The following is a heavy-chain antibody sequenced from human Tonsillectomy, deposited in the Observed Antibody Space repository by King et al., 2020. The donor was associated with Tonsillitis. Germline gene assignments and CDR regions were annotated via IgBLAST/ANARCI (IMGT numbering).Heavy chain of an antibody. CDR3: ARAFSGYCYGMDV. V-gene: IGHV3-74*01. CDR1: GFTFSSYW. D-gene: IGHD3-3*02. J-gene: IGHJ6*02. CDR2: ISSDGSIT. Sequence: VQLVESGGGLVQPGGSLRLSCAASGFTFSSYWMYWVRQAPGKGLLWFARISSDGSITNYADSVKGRFTISRDNAKNTVSLQMNTLRAEDSAVYYCARAFSGYCYGMDVWGQGTTVTVSS.